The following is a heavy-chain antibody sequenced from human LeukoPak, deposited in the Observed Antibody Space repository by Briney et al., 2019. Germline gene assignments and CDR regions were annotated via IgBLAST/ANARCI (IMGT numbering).Heavy chain of an antibody. CDR1: GYTFTGYY. J-gene: IGHJ4*02. Sequence: RASVKVSCKASGYTFTGYYMHWVRQAPGQGLEWMGWINPNSGGTNYAQKFQGRVTMTRDTSISTAYMELSRLRSDDTAVYYCARVGEVRFGELFSYWGQGTLVTVSS. CDR3: ARVGEVRFGELFSY. D-gene: IGHD3-10*01. V-gene: IGHV1-2*02. CDR2: INPNSGGT.